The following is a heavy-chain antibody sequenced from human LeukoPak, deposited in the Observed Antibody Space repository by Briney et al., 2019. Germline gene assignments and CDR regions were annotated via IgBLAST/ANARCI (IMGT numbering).Heavy chain of an antibody. CDR3: ARAGRGYSYGSDYYYYYYMDV. CDR1: GGSISSSSYY. J-gene: IGHJ6*03. CDR2: IYYSGST. Sequence: SETLSLTCTVSGGSISSSSYYWGWIRQPPGKGLEWIGSIYYSGSTYYNPSLKSRVTISVDTSKNQFSLKLSSVTAADTAVYYCARAGRGYSYGSDYYYYYYMDVWGKGTTVTVPS. V-gene: IGHV4-39*01. D-gene: IGHD5-18*01.